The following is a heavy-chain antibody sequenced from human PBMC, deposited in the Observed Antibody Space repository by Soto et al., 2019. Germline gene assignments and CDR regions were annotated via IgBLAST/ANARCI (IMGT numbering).Heavy chain of an antibody. Sequence: EVQLLESGGGLLQPGGSLRLSCSASGFTFNNYAMGWVRQAPGEGLEWVSGISGSGATPYYADSVKGRFTISRDNSKNTLFLQMNSLSAEDTAVYFCAKAGYCTGVSCHFYYFDSWGQGTLVTVSS. D-gene: IGHD2-15*01. CDR2: ISGSGATP. CDR3: AKAGYCTGVSCHFYYFDS. J-gene: IGHJ4*02. CDR1: GFTFNNYA. V-gene: IGHV3-23*01.